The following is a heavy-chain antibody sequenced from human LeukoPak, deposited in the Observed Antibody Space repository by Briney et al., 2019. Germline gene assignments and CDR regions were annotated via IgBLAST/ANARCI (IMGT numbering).Heavy chain of an antibody. Sequence: ASVKVSCKASGYTITDYYIHWVRQAPGQGLEWMGWINPNSGGTNYAQKLQGRVTMTTDTSTSTAYMELRSLRSDDTAVYYCARLGWVRYFDYNYYYYYYMDVWGKGTTVTVSS. D-gene: IGHD3-9*01. CDR3: ARLGWVRYFDYNYYYYYYMDV. CDR2: INPNSGGT. CDR1: GYTITDYY. J-gene: IGHJ6*03. V-gene: IGHV1-2*02.